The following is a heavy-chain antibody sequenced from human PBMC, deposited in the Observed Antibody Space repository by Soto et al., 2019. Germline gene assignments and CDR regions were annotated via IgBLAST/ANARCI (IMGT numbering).Heavy chain of an antibody. CDR3: AREPLLWFGERIYYYYYMDV. Sequence: SQTLSLTCAISGDSVSSNSAAWNWIRQSPSRGLEWLGRTYYRSKWYNDYAVSVKSRITINPDTSKNQFSLQLNSVTPEDTAVYYCAREPLLWFGERIYYYYYMDVWGKGTTVTVSS. CDR1: GDSVSSNSAA. D-gene: IGHD3-10*01. CDR2: TYYRSKWYN. J-gene: IGHJ6*03. V-gene: IGHV6-1*01.